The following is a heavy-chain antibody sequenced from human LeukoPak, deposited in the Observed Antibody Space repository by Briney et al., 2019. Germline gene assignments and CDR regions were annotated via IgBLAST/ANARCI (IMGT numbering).Heavy chain of an antibody. V-gene: IGHV4-39*01. CDR3: ARAHGSGGDYFDY. CDR1: GGSISSSSNY. CDR2: IYYSGST. J-gene: IGHJ4*02. Sequence: SETLSLTCTVSGGSISSSSNYWGWIRQPPGKGLEWIGSIYYSGSTYYNPSLRSRVTISVDTSKNQFSLKLRSVTAADTAVYYCARAHGSGGDYFDYWGQGTLVTVSS. D-gene: IGHD5-12*01.